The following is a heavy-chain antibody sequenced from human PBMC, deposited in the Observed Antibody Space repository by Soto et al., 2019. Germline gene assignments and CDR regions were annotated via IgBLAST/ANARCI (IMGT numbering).Heavy chain of an antibody. CDR3: VRCRGELCSVGCPAAIDY. V-gene: IGHV3-11*01. CDR1: GFTFRDYV. CDR2: IGSTSSTT. J-gene: IGHJ4*02. Sequence: GSLRLSCPASGFTFRDYVLTWVRQAPGQGLEWLSYIGSTSSTTYYADSVKGRFTISRDNARNTLYLQIDSLRVEDTAVDYCVRCRGELCSVGCPAAIDYWGQGTLVTVSS. D-gene: IGHD2-15*01.